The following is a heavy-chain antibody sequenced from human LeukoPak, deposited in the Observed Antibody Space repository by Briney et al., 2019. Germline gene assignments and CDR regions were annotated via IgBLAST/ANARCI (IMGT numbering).Heavy chain of an antibody. J-gene: IGHJ4*02. Sequence: ASVKVSCKASGYTFTSYDINWVRQATGQGLEWMGWISAYNGNTNYAQKLQGRVTMTTDTSTSTAYMELRSLRSDDTDVYYCAREAGGVPATADYWGQGTLVTVSS. V-gene: IGHV1-18*01. CDR2: ISAYNGNT. CDR3: AREAGGVPATADY. CDR1: GYTFTSYD. D-gene: IGHD2-2*01.